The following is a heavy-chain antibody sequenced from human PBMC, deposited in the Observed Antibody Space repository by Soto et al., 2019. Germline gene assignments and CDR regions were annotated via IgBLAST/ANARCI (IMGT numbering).Heavy chain of an antibody. V-gene: IGHV4-34*01. J-gene: IGHJ6*02. CDR3: ARVRILLGEHYYYGMDV. Sequence: SETLSLTCAVYGGSFSDYYWTWIRQPPGKGLEWIGEIDHSGSTNYNPSLRSRVTISLDTSKNQFSLNLSSVTAADTGVYYCARVRILLGEHYYYGMDVWGRGTSVTV. CDR1: GGSFSDYY. CDR2: IDHSGST. D-gene: IGHD3-16*01.